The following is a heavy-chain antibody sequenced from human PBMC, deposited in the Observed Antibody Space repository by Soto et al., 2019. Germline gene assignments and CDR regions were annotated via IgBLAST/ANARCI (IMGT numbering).Heavy chain of an antibody. D-gene: IGHD3-10*01. Sequence: QPGGSLRLSCAASGFPFSRYDMHWVRQAPGKGLEWVAVLWSDGSNEYYADSVQGRFTISRDNSKNTLYLQMDSLRAEDTAVYYCAKVLYASESFDSEEAPYGMDVWGQGTTVTV. V-gene: IGHV3-33*06. CDR1: GFPFSRYD. CDR2: LWSDGSNE. CDR3: AKVLYASESFDSEEAPYGMDV. J-gene: IGHJ6*02.